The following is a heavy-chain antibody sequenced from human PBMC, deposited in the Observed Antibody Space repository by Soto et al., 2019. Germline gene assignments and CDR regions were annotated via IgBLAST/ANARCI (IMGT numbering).Heavy chain of an antibody. Sequence: ASVKVSCKASGHTFTGYYMHWVRQAPGQGLEWMGWINPNSGGTNYAQKFQGWVTMTRDTSISTAYMELSRLRSDDTAVYYCAKGGGIAVAGTLYYYGMDVWGQGTTVTVSS. CDR2: INPNSGGT. J-gene: IGHJ6*02. D-gene: IGHD6-19*01. V-gene: IGHV1-2*04. CDR1: GHTFTGYY. CDR3: AKGGGIAVAGTLYYYGMDV.